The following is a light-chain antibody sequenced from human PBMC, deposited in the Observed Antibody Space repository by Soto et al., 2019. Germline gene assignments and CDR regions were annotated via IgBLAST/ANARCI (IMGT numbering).Light chain of an antibody. Sequence: EIVLTQSPGTLSLSPGERATLSCRASQSVSSSCLAWYQQKPGQAPRLLMYATSNRATDIPDRFSGSGSGTDFTLTISRLEPEDFAVYYCQQYVTSPRTFGQGTKVEIK. CDR2: ATS. V-gene: IGKV3-20*01. J-gene: IGKJ1*01. CDR1: QSVSSSC. CDR3: QQYVTSPRT.